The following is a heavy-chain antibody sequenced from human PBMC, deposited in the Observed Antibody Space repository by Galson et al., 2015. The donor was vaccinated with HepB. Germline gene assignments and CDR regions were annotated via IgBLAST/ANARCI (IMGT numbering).Heavy chain of an antibody. J-gene: IGHJ4*02. Sequence: SVKVSCKASGYTFTSYYMHWVRQAPGQGLEWMGIINPSGGSTSYAQKFQGRVTMTRDTSTSTVYMELSSLRSEDTAVYYCARQQYYDILTGYYGDGDYVGGFDYWGQGTLVTVSS. V-gene: IGHV1-46*03. CDR2: INPSGGST. CDR3: ARQQYYDILTGYYGDGDYVGGFDY. CDR1: GYTFTSYY. D-gene: IGHD3-9*01.